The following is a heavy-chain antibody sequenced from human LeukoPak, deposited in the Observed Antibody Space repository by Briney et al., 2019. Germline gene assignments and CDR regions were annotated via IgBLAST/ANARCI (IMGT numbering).Heavy chain of an antibody. J-gene: IGHJ4*02. Sequence: SETLSLTCTVSGGSISSGDYYWSWIRQPPGKGLEWIGYIYYSGSTYYNPSLKSRVTISVDTSKNQFPLKLSSVTAADTAVYYCARDYCGGDCYVDYWGQGTLVTVSS. D-gene: IGHD2-21*02. CDR2: IYYSGST. V-gene: IGHV4-30-4*01. CDR1: GGSISSGDYY. CDR3: ARDYCGGDCYVDY.